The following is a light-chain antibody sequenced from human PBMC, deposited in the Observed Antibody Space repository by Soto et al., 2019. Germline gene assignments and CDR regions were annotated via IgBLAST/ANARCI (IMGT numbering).Light chain of an antibody. CDR3: QQRYNWPIT. CDR2: ADS. J-gene: IGKJ5*01. CDR1: QSVSGY. Sequence: DIVFTQSPATLSLSPGETATLSCRASQSVSGYIGWYQQKPGQAPRLLIYADSNRATGIPARFSGSGSGTDFTLTISSLEPEDFSVYYCQQRYNWPITFGQGTRLEIK. V-gene: IGKV3-11*01.